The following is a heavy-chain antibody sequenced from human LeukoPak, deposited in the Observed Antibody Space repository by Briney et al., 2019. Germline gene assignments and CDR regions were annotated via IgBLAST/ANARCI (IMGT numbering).Heavy chain of an antibody. CDR3: ARNDPGWLLSWGAFDI. J-gene: IGHJ3*02. CDR2: IYYSGST. CDR1: GGSISIYY. D-gene: IGHD3-3*01. Sequence: SETLSLTCTVSGGSISIYYWSWIRQPPGKGLEWIGYIYYSGSTNYNPSLKSRVTISVDTSKNQFSLKLSSVTAADTAVYYCARNDPGWLLSWGAFDIWGQGTMVTVSS. V-gene: IGHV4-59*01.